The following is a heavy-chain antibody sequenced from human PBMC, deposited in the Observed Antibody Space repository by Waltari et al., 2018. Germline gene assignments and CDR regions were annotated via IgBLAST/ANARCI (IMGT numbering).Heavy chain of an antibody. CDR3: ARDRGRGLFLDS. Sequence: QVQLQESGPGLVKPAGTLSVTCVVPVDSMSTSDCWSWVRHSPGRGLEWIGQVRGSGKTNCNPSLETRISVSLDTSRKQFSLRMTSATAADTAVYYWARDRGRGLFLDSWGQGILVTVSP. CDR1: VDSMSTSDC. V-gene: IGHV4-4*02. J-gene: IGHJ4*02. D-gene: IGHD1-1*01. CDR2: VRGSGKT.